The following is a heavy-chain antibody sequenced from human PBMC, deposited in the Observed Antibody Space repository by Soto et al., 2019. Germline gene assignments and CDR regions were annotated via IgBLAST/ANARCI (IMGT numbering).Heavy chain of an antibody. CDR1: GGCISSGGYY. Sequence: PSNTLSLTSTVSGGCISSGGYYWSWIRQLPGKGLEWIGYIYYSGSTSYYPSLKSRVSISVDTSKNQFSLKLSSVTAADTAVYYCARTLQRIKTGFDPWGQGNLVTVSS. D-gene: IGHD4-4*01. J-gene: IGHJ5*02. V-gene: IGHV4-31*03. CDR3: ARTLQRIKTGFDP. CDR2: IYYSGST.